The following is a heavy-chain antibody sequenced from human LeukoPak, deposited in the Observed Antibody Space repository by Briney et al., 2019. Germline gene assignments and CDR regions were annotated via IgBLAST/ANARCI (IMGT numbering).Heavy chain of an antibody. Sequence: SEALSLTCTVSGDSISSSNYYWAWIRQPPGKGLEWIGSIYFSGSAYYNPSLKSRVTISADTSKNQFSLKLSSVTAADTAVYYCASRRGLYWGQGTLVTVSS. CDR3: ASRRGLY. CDR2: IYFSGSA. V-gene: IGHV4-39*01. CDR1: GDSISSSNYY. D-gene: IGHD6-25*01. J-gene: IGHJ4*02.